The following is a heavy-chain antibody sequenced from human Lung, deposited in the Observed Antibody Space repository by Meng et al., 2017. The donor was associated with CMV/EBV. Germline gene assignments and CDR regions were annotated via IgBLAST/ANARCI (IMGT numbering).Heavy chain of an antibody. D-gene: IGHD3-10*01. V-gene: IGHV3-21*01. CDR2: ISSSSSYI. CDR3: ARDREVRNFDY. Sequence: EVQLVEFGGGLVKPGGSRGLSCAASGFTFSSYSMNWVRQAPGKGLEWVSSISSSSSYIYYADSVKGRFTISRDNAKNSLYLQMNSLRAEDTAVYYCARDREVRNFDYWGQGTLVTVSS. J-gene: IGHJ4*02. CDR1: GFTFSSYS.